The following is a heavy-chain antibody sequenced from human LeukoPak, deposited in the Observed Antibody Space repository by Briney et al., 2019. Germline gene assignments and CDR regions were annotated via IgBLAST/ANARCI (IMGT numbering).Heavy chain of an antibody. J-gene: IGHJ3*02. CDR3: AKTAVRSIAVAEGAFDI. CDR1: GFTFSSYG. CDR2: IRYDGSNK. V-gene: IGHV3-30*02. Sequence: GGSLRLSCAASGFTFSSYGMRWVRQAPGKGLEWVAFIRYDGSNKYYADSVKGRFTISRDNSKNTLYLQMNSLRAEDTAVYYCAKTAVRSIAVAEGAFDIWGQGTMVTVSS. D-gene: IGHD6-19*01.